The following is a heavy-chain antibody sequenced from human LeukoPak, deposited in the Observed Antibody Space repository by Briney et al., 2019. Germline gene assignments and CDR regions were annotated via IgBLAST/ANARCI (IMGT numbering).Heavy chain of an antibody. J-gene: IGHJ4*02. CDR1: GFTVSSNY. D-gene: IGHD3-22*01. CDR3: ARDGDDTSSYFSPFDY. V-gene: IGHV3-53*01. CDR2: IYTGGST. Sequence: GGSLRLSCAVSGFTVSSNYMSWVRQAPGKGLEWVAVIYTGGSTYYADSVKGRFTISRDNSKNTLYLQMNSLRVEDTAVYCCARDGDDTSSYFSPFDYWGQGTLVTVSS.